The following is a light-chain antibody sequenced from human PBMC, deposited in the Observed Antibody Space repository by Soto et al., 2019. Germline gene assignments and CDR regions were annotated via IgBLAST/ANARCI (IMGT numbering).Light chain of an antibody. CDR1: SSDVGGYNY. V-gene: IGLV2-14*01. J-gene: IGLJ2*01. CDR2: DVS. Sequence: QSVLTQPASVSGSPGQSITISCTGTSSDVGGYNYVSWYQQHPGKAPKLMIYDVSNRPSGVSNRFSGSKSGNTASLTISGLQAEDEAHYYCSSYTSSSTPPVVFGGGTKLTVL. CDR3: SSYTSSSTPPVV.